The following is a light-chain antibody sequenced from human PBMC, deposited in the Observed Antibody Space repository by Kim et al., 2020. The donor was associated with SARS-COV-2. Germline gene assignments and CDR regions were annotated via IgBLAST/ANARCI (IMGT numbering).Light chain of an antibody. CDR3: QQSYSLPYS. CDR1: QNIVSQ. Sequence: DIQMTQSPSSLSASVGDRVTITCRASQNIVSQLNWYQQKPGKAPKVVIYYASSLESGVPSRFSGSGSGTDFTLTISSLQPEDFVTYYCQQSYSLPYSFGQETKLEI. J-gene: IGKJ2*03. V-gene: IGKV1-39*01. CDR2: YAS.